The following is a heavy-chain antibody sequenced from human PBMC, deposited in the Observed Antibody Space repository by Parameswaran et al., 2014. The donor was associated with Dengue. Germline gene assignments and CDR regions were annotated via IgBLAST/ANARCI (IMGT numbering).Heavy chain of an antibody. CDR3: WVLGYCTHGACYYHYGMDA. V-gene: IGHV3-15*01. J-gene: IGHJ6*02. CDR1: GSNFNNAW. CDR2: IKSKADGGTV. Sequence: GSLRLSCAASGSNFNNAWMSWVRQAPGKGLEWVGRIKSKADGGTVDYAAPVKGRFTISRDDSKNSIYLQMDSLKTEDTAVYYCWVLGYCTHGACYYHYGMDAWGQGTTVTVSS. D-gene: IGHD2-8*01.